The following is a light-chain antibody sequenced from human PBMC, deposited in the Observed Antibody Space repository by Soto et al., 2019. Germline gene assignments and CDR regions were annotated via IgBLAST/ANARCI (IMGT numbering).Light chain of an antibody. Sequence: DIQLTQSPSSLSASVGDRVTIPCRASQSISNYLNWYQHRPGKAPNLLIYAASSLQSGVPSRFSGSESGTDFTLTITSLQPEESATYYCQQSYSTPISFGQGTRLEI. CDR1: QSISNY. CDR3: QQSYSTPIS. CDR2: AAS. J-gene: IGKJ5*01. V-gene: IGKV1-39*01.